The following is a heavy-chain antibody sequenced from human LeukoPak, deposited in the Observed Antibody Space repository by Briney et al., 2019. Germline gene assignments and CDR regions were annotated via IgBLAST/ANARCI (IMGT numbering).Heavy chain of an antibody. Sequence: SETLSLTCAVYGGSFSGYYWSWIRQPPGKGLEWIGEINHSGSTNYNPSLKSRVTISVDTSKNQFSLKLSSVTAADTAVYYCARGLFDYWGQGTPVTVSS. CDR3: ARGLFDY. CDR2: INHSGST. V-gene: IGHV4-34*01. CDR1: GGSFSGYY. J-gene: IGHJ4*02.